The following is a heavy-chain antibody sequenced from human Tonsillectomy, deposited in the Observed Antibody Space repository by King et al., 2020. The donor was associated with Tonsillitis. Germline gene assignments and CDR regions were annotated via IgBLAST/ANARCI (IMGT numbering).Heavy chain of an antibody. V-gene: IGHV1-2*02. J-gene: IGHJ5*02. CDR3: AGVAYGDYGYMFDP. D-gene: IGHD4-17*01. Sequence: QLVQSGAEVKKPGASVKVSCKASGYTFTGYYMHWVRQAPGQGLEWMGWINPNSGGTNYAQKFQGRVSMTRDTSINTAYMALSRLRSDDAAVDYWAGVAYGDYGYMFDPWGQGTLVTVSS. CDR1: GYTFTGYY. CDR2: INPNSGGT.